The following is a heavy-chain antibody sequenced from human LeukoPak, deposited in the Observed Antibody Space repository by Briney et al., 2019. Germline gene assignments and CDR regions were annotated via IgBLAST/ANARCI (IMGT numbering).Heavy chain of an antibody. Sequence: GGSLRLSCAASGFTFSTYTMYWVRHPPGKRLEWVSIIGNNGGGIHYADSVVGRFTISRDNFKNALYLQMNSLRVEDTAVYYCAIDPNWGTHSWGQGVLVTVSS. J-gene: IGHJ4*02. CDR1: GFTFSTYT. CDR2: IGNNGGGI. D-gene: IGHD7-27*01. CDR3: AIDPNWGTHS. V-gene: IGHV3-23*01.